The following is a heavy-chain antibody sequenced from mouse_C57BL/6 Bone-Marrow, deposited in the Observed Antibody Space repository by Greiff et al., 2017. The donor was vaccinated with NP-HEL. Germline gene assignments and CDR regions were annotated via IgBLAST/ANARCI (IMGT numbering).Heavy chain of an antibody. CDR2: IYPGSGST. CDR3: ARSGYGSSPYYAMDY. D-gene: IGHD1-1*01. J-gene: IGHJ4*01. CDR1: GYTFTSYW. Sequence: QVQLKESGAELVKPGASVKMSCKASGYTFTSYWITWVKQRPGQGLEWIGDIYPGSGSTNYNEKFKSKATLTVDTSSSTAYMQLSSLTSEDSAVYYGARSGYGSSPYYAMDYWGQGTSVTVSS. V-gene: IGHV1-55*01.